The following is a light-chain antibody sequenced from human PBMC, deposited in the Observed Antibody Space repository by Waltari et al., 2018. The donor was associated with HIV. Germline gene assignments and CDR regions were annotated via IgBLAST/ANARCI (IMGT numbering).Light chain of an antibody. J-gene: IGLJ3*02. V-gene: IGLV2-14*03. Sequence: QSALTQPASVSGSPGQSITISCTGTSSDLGAYNFVSVYQQHPGKAPKLMIYDVSSRPSGVSDRFSGSKSGNTASLTISGLQAEDEADYYCGSYTSSSTLVFGGGTKLTVL. CDR2: DVS. CDR3: GSYTSSSTLV. CDR1: SSDLGAYNF.